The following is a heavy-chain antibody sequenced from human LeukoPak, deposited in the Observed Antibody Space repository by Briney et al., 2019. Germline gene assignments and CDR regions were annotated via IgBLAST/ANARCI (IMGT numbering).Heavy chain of an antibody. CDR1: GGSISSYY. J-gene: IGHJ4*02. D-gene: IGHD6-19*01. V-gene: IGHV4-59*01. Sequence: PSETLSLTCTVSGGSISSYYWSWIRQPPGKGLEWIGYIYYSGSTNYNPSLKSRVTISVDTSKTQFSLRLNSVTATDTAMYYCAGGPNRYSSGWYYFDSWGQGTLVTVSS. CDR2: IYYSGST. CDR3: AGGPNRYSSGWYYFDS.